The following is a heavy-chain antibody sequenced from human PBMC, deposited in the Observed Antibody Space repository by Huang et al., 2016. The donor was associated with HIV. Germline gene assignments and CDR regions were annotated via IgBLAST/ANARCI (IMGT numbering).Heavy chain of an antibody. D-gene: IGHD3-10*01. CDR2: ISPNSGDT. CDR1: GYTFINSG. Sequence: QVQLVQSGGEVKKTGASVKVTCKASGYTFINSGINWVRHARGQGLEGMGWISPNSGDTKFARKFQGRVTMTTDTSTSTVYSVLRSLKSDDTATYYCARQGFGRSDAFDVWGQGTMITVSS. J-gene: IGHJ3*01. CDR3: ARQGFGRSDAFDV. V-gene: IGHV1-18*01.